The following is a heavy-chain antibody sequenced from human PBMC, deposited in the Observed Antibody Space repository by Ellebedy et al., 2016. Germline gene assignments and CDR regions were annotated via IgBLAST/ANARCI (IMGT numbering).Heavy chain of an antibody. V-gene: IGHV1-69*05. J-gene: IGHJ5*02. D-gene: IGHD1-7*01. CDR2: IIPIFGTA. CDR3: ARGGSWNSNWFNP. CDR1: GGTFSSYA. Sequence: SVKVSCXASGGTFSSYAISWVRQAPGQGLEWMGGIIPIFGTANYAQKFQGRVTMTRNTSISTAYMELSSLRSEDTAVYYCARGGSWNSNWFNPWGQGTLVTVSS.